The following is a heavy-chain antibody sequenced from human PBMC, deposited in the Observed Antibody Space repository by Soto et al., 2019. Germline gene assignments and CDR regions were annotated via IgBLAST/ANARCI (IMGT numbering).Heavy chain of an antibody. CDR3: AREPRGRGYYDFWSGYLYYYYGMDV. D-gene: IGHD3-3*01. CDR2: ISAYNGNT. J-gene: IGHJ6*02. CDR1: GYTFTSYG. Sequence: ASVKVSCKASGYTFTSYGISWVRQAPGQGLEWMGWISAYNGNTNYAQKLQGRVTMTTDTSTSTAYMELRSLRSDDTAVYYCAREPRGRGYYDFWSGYLYYYYGMDVWGQGTTATVSS. V-gene: IGHV1-18*04.